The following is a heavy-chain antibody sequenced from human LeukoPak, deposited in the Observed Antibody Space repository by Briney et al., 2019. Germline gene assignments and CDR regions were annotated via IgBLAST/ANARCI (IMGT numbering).Heavy chain of an antibody. CDR1: GLTLSNVW. CDR3: TTNPRMAWIQHY. J-gene: IGHJ4*02. D-gene: IGHD5-18*01. V-gene: IGHV3-15*07. Sequence: GWSLRLSCAVSGLTLSNVWMNWVRQAPGTCRDLFGRIRIKTAGGTTDYAAPVKGRFTITRDDSKNTLYLQMHSLTTEDTAVYHCTTNPRMAWIQHYWGQGTLVTVSS. CDR2: IRIKTAGGTT.